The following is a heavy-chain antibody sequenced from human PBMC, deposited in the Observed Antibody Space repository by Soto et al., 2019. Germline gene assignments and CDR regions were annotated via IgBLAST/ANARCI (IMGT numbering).Heavy chain of an antibody. CDR1: GYTFTSYD. Sequence: ASVKVSCKASGYTFTSYDINWVRQATGQGLEWMGWMNPNSGNTGYAQKLQGRVTMTRNTSISTAYMELSSLRSEDTAVYYCGRVGCSGGSCYGNYYYYMDVWGKGTTVTVSS. D-gene: IGHD2-15*01. CDR2: MNPNSGNT. J-gene: IGHJ6*03. V-gene: IGHV1-8*01. CDR3: GRVGCSGGSCYGNYYYYMDV.